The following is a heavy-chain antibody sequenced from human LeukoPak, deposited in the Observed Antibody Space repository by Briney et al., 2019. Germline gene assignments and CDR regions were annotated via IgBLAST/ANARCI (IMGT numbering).Heavy chain of an antibody. CDR1: GFTFSSYA. Sequence: GGSLRLSCAASGFTFSSYAMSWVRQAPGKGLEWVSAISGSGGSTYYADSVKGRFTISRDNSKNTLYLQMNSLRAEDTAVYYCAKDYYYGSGSYYIGEFFDYWGQGTLATVSS. CDR3: AKDYYYGSGSYYIGEFFDY. J-gene: IGHJ4*02. V-gene: IGHV3-23*01. D-gene: IGHD3-10*01. CDR2: ISGSGGST.